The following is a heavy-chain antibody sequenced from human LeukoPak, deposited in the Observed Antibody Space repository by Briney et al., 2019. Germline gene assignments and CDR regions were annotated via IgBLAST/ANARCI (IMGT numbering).Heavy chain of an antibody. V-gene: IGHV3-33*01. D-gene: IGHD3-22*01. Sequence: GRSLRLSCAASGFTFSRYGMHWVRQAPGKGLEWVAVIWYDGSNKYYADSVKGRFTISRDNSKNTLYLQMNSLRAEDTAVYYCARVLLPLYGMDVWGQGTTVTVSS. J-gene: IGHJ6*02. CDR2: IWYDGSNK. CDR3: ARVLLPLYGMDV. CDR1: GFTFSRYG.